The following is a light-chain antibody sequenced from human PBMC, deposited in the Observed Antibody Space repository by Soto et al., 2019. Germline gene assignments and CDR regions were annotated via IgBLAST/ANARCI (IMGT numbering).Light chain of an antibody. CDR3: QQRSNWPPWT. CDR2: DAS. J-gene: IGKJ1*01. V-gene: IGKV3D-20*02. CDR1: QSVSSSY. Sequence: EIVLTQSPGTLSLSPGERATLSCRASQSVSSSYLAWYQQKPGQAPRLLIYDASKRATGIPARFSGSGSGTDLTLTISSLEPEDSAVYYCQQRSNWPPWTFGQGTKVDIK.